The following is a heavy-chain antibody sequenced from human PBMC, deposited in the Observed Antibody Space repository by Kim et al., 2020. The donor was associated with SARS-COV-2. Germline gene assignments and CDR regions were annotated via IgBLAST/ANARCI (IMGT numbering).Heavy chain of an antibody. Sequence: SETLSLTCTVSGGSISSSSYYWGWIRQPPGKGLEWIGSIYYSGSTYYNPSLKSRVTISVDTSKNQFSLKLSSVTAADTAVYYSAGEGIAAAGTAKNYYYYGMDVWGQGTTVTVSS. J-gene: IGHJ6*02. V-gene: IGHV4-39*07. CDR2: IYYSGST. CDR3: AGEGIAAAGTAKNYYYYGMDV. D-gene: IGHD6-13*01. CDR1: GGSISSSSYY.